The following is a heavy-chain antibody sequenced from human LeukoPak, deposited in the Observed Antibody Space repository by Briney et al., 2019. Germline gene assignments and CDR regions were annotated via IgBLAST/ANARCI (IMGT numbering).Heavy chain of an antibody. D-gene: IGHD6-13*01. Sequence: KPGGSLRLSFAASGFTFSGYSMNWVAQAPGKGLEWVSSISSSSSYIYYADSVKGRFTISRDNAKNSLYLQMNSLRAEDTAVYYCASHRWDAFDIWGQGTMVTVSS. CDR1: GFTFSGYS. CDR2: ISSSSSYI. V-gene: IGHV3-21*01. J-gene: IGHJ3*02. CDR3: ASHRWDAFDI.